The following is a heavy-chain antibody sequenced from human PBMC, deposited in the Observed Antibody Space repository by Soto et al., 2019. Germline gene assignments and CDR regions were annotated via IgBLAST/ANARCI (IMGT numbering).Heavy chain of an antibody. CDR3: AKDLIWGGDSLVFDY. D-gene: IGHD2-21*02. Sequence: GGSLRLSCAASGFTFSSYAMSWVRQAPGKGLEWVSAISGSGGSTYYADSVKGRFTISRDNSKNTLYLQMNSLRAEDTAVYYCAKDLIWGGDSLVFDYWGQGTLVTVSS. CDR2: ISGSGGST. V-gene: IGHV3-23*01. J-gene: IGHJ4*02. CDR1: GFTFSSYA.